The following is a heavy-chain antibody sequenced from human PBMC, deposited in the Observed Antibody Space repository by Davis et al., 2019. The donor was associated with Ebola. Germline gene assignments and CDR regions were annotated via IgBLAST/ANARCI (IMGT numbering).Heavy chain of an antibody. CDR2: IYYSGNT. CDR3: ARVLLSGRDY. CDR1: GGSISSYY. D-gene: IGHD3-3*01. V-gene: IGHV4-59*06. Sequence: PSETLSLTCTVSGGSISSYYWSWIRQPPGKGLEWIGYIYYSGNTYYNPSLKSRLTISMDMSENQFSLSLSSVTAADTAVYYCARVLLSGRDYWGQGALVTVSS. J-gene: IGHJ4*02.